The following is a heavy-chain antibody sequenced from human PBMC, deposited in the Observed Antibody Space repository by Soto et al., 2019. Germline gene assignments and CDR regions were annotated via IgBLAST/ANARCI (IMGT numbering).Heavy chain of an antibody. V-gene: IGHV3-23*01. CDR2: ISGSDSRT. CDR1: GFTFISYA. D-gene: IGHD1-26*01. CDR3: AKVGSHSGSHYDAFDI. J-gene: IGHJ3*02. Sequence: EVQLLESGGGLVQPGGSLRLSCAASGFTFISYAMNWVRQAPGKGLEWVSAISGSDSRTYYADSVKGRFTISRDNSKNTLDLQLNSLRAEDTAVYYCAKVGSHSGSHYDAFDIWGQGTMVTVSS.